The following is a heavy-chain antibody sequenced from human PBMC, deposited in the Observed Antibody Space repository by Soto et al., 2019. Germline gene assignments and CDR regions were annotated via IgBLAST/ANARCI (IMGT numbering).Heavy chain of an antibody. Sequence: EVQLVESGGGLIQPGGSLRLSCAASEFTFSSHSMNWVRQAPGKGLEWVSYISGGSISSTIYYADSAKGRFTISRDNAKNSLYLQMNSLRAEDTAVYYCATGYFDLWGRGTLVTVSS. J-gene: IGHJ2*01. CDR1: EFTFSSHS. V-gene: IGHV3-48*01. CDR2: ISGGSISSTI. CDR3: ATGYFDL.